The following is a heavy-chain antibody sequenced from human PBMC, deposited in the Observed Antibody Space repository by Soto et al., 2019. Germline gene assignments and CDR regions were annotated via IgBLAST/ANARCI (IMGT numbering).Heavy chain of an antibody. CDR3: ARGHRDSAPTLAFGY. CDR2: ISGYNGNT. J-gene: IGHJ4*02. Sequence: GASVKVSYKASGDAFNSYGWSWVRQAPGQGLEWMGWISGYNGNTRYVQKFKDRVTMTTDTSTSTAYMELRSLRSDDTAGYYCARGHRDSAPTLAFGYWGQGTLVTVSS. V-gene: IGHV1-18*01. D-gene: IGHD2-21*02. CDR1: GDAFNSYG.